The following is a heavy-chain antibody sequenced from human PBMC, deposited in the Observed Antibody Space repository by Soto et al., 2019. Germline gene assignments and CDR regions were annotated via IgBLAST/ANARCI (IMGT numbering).Heavy chain of an antibody. CDR3: ARDRVTMIVVNGMDV. Sequence: PGGSLRLSCAASGFTFSSDWMHWVRQAPGKGLVWVARINSDGSSTSYADSVKGRFTISRDNAKNTLYLQMNSLRAEDTAVYYCARDRVTMIVVNGMDVWGQGTTVTVSS. V-gene: IGHV3-74*01. CDR1: GFTFSSDW. J-gene: IGHJ6*02. CDR2: INSDGSST. D-gene: IGHD3-22*01.